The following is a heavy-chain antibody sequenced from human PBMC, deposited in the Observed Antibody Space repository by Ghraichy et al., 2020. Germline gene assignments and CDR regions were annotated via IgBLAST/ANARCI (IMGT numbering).Heavy chain of an antibody. CDR1: GDSVSSNSAA. D-gene: IGHD5-18*01. CDR2: TYYRSKWYN. J-gene: IGHJ6*02. Sequence: SQTLSLTCAISGDSVSSNSAAWNWIRQSPSRGLEWLGRTYYRSKWYNDYAVSVKSRITINPDTSKNQFSLQLNSVTPEDTAVYYCARDDSGRLYSYDPGVPGRGAGMDVWGQGTTVTVSS. CDR3: ARDDSGRLYSYDPGVPGRGAGMDV. V-gene: IGHV6-1*01.